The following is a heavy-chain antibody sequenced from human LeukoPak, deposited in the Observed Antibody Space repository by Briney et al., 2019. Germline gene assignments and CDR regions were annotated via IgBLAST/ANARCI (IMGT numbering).Heavy chain of an antibody. D-gene: IGHD1-1*01. Sequence: ASVKVSCKASGYTFTSYYMHWVRQAPGQGLEWMGIINPSGGSTSYAQKFQGRVTKTRDTSTSTVYMELSSLRSEDTAVYYCARENGDWNRHDNLNYYYYMDVWGKGTTVTVSS. CDR3: ARENGDWNRHDNLNYYYYMDV. CDR2: INPSGGST. V-gene: IGHV1-46*01. J-gene: IGHJ6*03. CDR1: GYTFTSYY.